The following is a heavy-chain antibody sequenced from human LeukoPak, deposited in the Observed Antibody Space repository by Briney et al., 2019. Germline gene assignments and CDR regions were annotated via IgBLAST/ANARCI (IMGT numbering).Heavy chain of an antibody. J-gene: IGHJ4*02. Sequence: ASVKVSCKVSGYTLTELSMHWVRQAPGKGLEWMGGFDPEDGETIYAQKFQGRVTMTRDMSTSTVYMELSSLRSEDTAVYYCARVGSEYLRRAHFDYWGQGTLVTVSS. D-gene: IGHD5-12*01. CDR1: GYTLTELS. CDR3: ARVGSEYLRRAHFDY. CDR2: FDPEDGET. V-gene: IGHV1-24*01.